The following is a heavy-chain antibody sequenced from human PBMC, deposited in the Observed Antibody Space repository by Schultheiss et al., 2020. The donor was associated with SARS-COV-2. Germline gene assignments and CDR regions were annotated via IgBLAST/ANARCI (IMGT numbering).Heavy chain of an antibody. CDR2: IYHSGST. CDR3: ARGAREDSPRVYFDY. V-gene: IGHV4-39*01. Sequence: SETLSLTCTVSGGSISSSSYYWGWIRQPPGKGLEWIGYIYHSGSTYYNPSLKSRVTISVDRSKNQFSLKLSSVTAADTAVYYCARGAREDSPRVYFDYWGQGTLVTVSS. J-gene: IGHJ4*02. D-gene: IGHD2-15*01. CDR1: GGSISSSSYY.